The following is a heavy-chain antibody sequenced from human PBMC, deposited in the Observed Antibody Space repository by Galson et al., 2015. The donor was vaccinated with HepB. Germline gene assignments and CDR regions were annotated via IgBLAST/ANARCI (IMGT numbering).Heavy chain of an antibody. V-gene: IGHV3-53*04. Sequence: SLRLSCAASGFTVSIYYMNWVRQAPGKGLEWVSVLYSGGSSNYADSVKDRFTISRHESKNTVYLQMNSLRPDDTAVYYCARGAPSLQAMDIWGQGTTVTVSS. J-gene: IGHJ6*02. CDR3: ARGAPSLQAMDI. CDR2: LYSGGSS. D-gene: IGHD2-21*01. CDR1: GFTVSIYY.